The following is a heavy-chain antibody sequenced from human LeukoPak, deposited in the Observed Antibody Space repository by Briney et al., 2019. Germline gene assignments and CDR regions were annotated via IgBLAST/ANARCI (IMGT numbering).Heavy chain of an antibody. Sequence: RGASLQISCKGSGYSFTSYWISWVRQMPGKGLEWMGRIDPSDSYTNYSPSFQGHVTISADKSISTAYLQWSSLKASDTAMYYCARLRFWGNWFDPWGQGTLVTVSS. CDR1: GYSFTSYW. CDR3: ARLRFWGNWFDP. D-gene: IGHD3-16*01. V-gene: IGHV5-10-1*01. J-gene: IGHJ5*02. CDR2: IDPSDSYT.